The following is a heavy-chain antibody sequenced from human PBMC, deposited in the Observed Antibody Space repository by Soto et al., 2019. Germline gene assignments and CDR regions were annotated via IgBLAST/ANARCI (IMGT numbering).Heavy chain of an antibody. D-gene: IGHD6-13*01. Sequence: PSETLSLTCAVYGGSFSGYYWSWIRQPPGKGLEWIGEINHSGSTNYNPSLKSRVTISVDTSKNQFSLKLSSVTAADTAGYYCARGQRRGIAAAGAVYWGQGTLVTVSS. V-gene: IGHV4-34*01. CDR2: INHSGST. CDR3: ARGQRRGIAAAGAVY. CDR1: GGSFSGYY. J-gene: IGHJ4*02.